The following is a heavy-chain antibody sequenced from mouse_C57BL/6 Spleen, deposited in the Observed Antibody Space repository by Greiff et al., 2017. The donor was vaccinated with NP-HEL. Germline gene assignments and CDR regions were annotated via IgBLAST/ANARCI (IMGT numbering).Heavy chain of an antibody. CDR2: ISYDGSN. V-gene: IGHV3-6*01. CDR1: GYSITSGYY. D-gene: IGHD2-4*01. J-gene: IGHJ2*01. CDR3: ARDRGDYDGEAYFDY. Sequence: VQLQQSGPGLVKPSQSLSLTCSVTGYSITSGYYWNWIRQFPGNKLEWMGYISYDGSNNYNPSLKNRISITRDTSKNQFFLKLNSVTTEDTATYYCARDRGDYDGEAYFDYWGQGTTLTVSS.